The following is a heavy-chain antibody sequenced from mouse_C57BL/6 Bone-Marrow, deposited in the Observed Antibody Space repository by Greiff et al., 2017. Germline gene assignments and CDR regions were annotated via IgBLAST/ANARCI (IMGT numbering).Heavy chain of an antibody. CDR1: GYTFTSYW. D-gene: IGHD2-4*01. V-gene: IGHV1-50*01. Sequence: QVQLQQPGAELVKPGASVKLSCKASGYTFTSYWMPWVKQRPGQGLEWIGEIDPSDSYTNYNQKFKGKATLTVDTSSSTAYMQLSRLTSEEAAVYYCARDYDYDGDWYFDVWGTGTTVTVSS. CDR3: ARDYDYDGDWYFDV. J-gene: IGHJ1*03. CDR2: IDPSDSYT.